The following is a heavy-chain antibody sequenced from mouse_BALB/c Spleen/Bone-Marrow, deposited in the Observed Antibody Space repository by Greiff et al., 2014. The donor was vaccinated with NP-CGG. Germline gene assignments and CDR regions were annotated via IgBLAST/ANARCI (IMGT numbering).Heavy chain of an antibody. CDR3: ARGGRDFSLDY. J-gene: IGHJ4*01. V-gene: IGHV1-69*01. Sequence: VQLVESGAELGMPGASVKMSCKASGYTFTDNWMYWVKQRPGQGLEWIGAIDTSDSYTNFNQKFMGKASLTVDASSSTAYMQVSSLTSDDSAVYYCARGGRDFSLDYWGQGTSVTVSS. CDR2: IDTSDSYT. D-gene: IGHD2-4*01. CDR1: GYTFTDNW.